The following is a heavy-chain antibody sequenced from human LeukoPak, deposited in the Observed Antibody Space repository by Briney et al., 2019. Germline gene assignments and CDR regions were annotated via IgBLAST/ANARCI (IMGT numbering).Heavy chain of an antibody. CDR2: IHRSGSP. CDR1: LDSTTSNF. D-gene: IGHD1-1*01. J-gene: IGHJ5*01. Sequence: SRTLSLTCTVSLDSTTSNFWSWVRQPPGKGLEWIGEIHRSGSPNYNPSLQSRVTISIDRSRNQIALELSSVTAADTAVYYCARDRTGNNWFDPCGQGTLVTVSS. V-gene: IGHV4-4*02. CDR3: ARDRTGNNWFDP.